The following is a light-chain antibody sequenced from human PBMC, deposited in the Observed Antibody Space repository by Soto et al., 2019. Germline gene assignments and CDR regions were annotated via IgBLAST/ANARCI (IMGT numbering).Light chain of an antibody. J-gene: IGKJ1*01. Sequence: DIQMTQSPSSLSASLGDRVTITCRASQGISNYLAWYQQRPGKVPKLLIYAASTLESGVPSLFSGSGSGTDFTLTISSLQPEDVAPNYRQKYNGARWTFGQGTRVEIK. CDR1: QGISNY. V-gene: IGKV1-27*01. CDR2: AAS. CDR3: QKYNGARWT.